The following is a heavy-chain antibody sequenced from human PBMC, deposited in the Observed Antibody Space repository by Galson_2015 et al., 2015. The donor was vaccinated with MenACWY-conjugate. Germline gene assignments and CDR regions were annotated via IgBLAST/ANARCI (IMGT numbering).Heavy chain of an antibody. Sequence: QAGAEVKQPGESLKISCKGSGYYFTSYWIAWVRQIPGKGLEWMGLISPGDSNTRYSPSFQGQVTISADKSISTAYLQWSSLKASDTAMYYCARHPPGGRGMDVWGQGTTVTVSS. J-gene: IGHJ6*02. CDR3: ARHPPGGRGMDV. CDR2: ISPGDSNT. CDR1: GYYFTSYW. D-gene: IGHD1-26*01. V-gene: IGHV5-51*01.